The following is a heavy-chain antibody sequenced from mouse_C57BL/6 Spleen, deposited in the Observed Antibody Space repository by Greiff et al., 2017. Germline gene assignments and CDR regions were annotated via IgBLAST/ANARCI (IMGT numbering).Heavy chain of an antibody. V-gene: IGHV1-64*01. CDR3: AREIYYGSRRFAY. Sequence: QVQLQQPGAELVKPGASVKLSCKASGYTFTSYWMHWVKQRPGQGLEWIGMIHPNSGSTNYNEKFKSKATLTVDKSSSTAYMQLSSLTSEDSAVYYGAREIYYGSRRFAYWGQGTLVTVSA. D-gene: IGHD1-1*01. J-gene: IGHJ3*01. CDR1: GYTFTSYW. CDR2: IHPNSGST.